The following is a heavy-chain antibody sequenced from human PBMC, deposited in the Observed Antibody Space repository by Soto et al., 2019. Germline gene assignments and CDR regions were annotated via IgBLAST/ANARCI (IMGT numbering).Heavy chain of an antibody. CDR1: GGSISSGGYY. V-gene: IGHV4-31*03. J-gene: IGHJ4*02. Sequence: SETLSLTCTVSGGSISSGGYYWSWIRQHPGKGLEWIGYIYYSGSTYYNPSLKSRVTISVDTSKNQFSLKLSSVTAADTAVYYCARDHPQSGNIDYWGQGTLVTVSS. CDR2: IYYSGST. D-gene: IGHD1-1*01. CDR3: ARDHPQSGNIDY.